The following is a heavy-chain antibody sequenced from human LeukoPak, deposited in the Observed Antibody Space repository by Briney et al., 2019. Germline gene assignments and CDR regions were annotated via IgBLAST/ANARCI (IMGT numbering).Heavy chain of an antibody. CDR2: INPNSGGT. V-gene: IGHV1-2*04. CDR3: ASGYSYGPDAFDI. CDR1: GYTFTGYY. J-gene: IGHJ3*02. D-gene: IGHD5-18*01. Sequence: EASVKVSCKASGYTFTGYYMHWVRQAPGQGLEWMGWINPNSGGTNYAQKFQGWVTMTRDTSISTAYLELSRLRSDDTAVYYCASGYSYGPDAFDIWGQGTMVTVSS.